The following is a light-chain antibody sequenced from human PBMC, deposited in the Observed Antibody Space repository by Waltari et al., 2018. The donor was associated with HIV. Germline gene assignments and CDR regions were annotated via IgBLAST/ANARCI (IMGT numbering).Light chain of an antibody. J-gene: IGKJ1*01. CDR2: LGS. CDR3: MQALQTPWT. V-gene: IGKV2-28*01. Sequence: DIVMTQSPLSLPVTPGEPASISCRSSQSLLQSNGYNYLGWYLQKPGQSPQLLSYLGSKRAAGVPERFSGSASGTDFTLKISRVEADDVGVYYCMQALQTPWTFGPGTKVEIK. CDR1: QSLLQSNGYNY.